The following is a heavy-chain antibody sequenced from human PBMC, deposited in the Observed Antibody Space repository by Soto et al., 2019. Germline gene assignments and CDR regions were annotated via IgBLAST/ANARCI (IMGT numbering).Heavy chain of an antibody. D-gene: IGHD3-16*01. V-gene: IGHV3-30*19. CDR1: GFTFRSYV. CDR2: TSHDGSNK. J-gene: IGHJ1*01. CDR3: ARWGTTGGLDV. Sequence: QVQLVESGGGVVQPGTSLRLSCVGSGFTFRSYVIHWVRQAPGKGLEWVALTSHDGSNKDYGDSVKGRFTISRDNSRNTVALRVDSLRRDDTALYSCARWGTTGGLDVWGQGTLVSVSS.